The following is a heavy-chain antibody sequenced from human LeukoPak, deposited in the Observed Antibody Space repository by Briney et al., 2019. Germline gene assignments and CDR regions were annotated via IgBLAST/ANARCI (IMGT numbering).Heavy chain of an antibody. J-gene: IGHJ4*02. Sequence: GGSLRLSCAASGFTFSSYAMHWVRQAPGKGLEWVAVISYDGSNKYYADSVKGRFTISRDNSKNTLYLQMNSLRAEDTAVYYCARDVNRITMTPDYWGQGTLVTVSS. D-gene: IGHD3-22*01. V-gene: IGHV3-30*04. CDR3: ARDVNRITMTPDY. CDR1: GFTFSSYA. CDR2: ISYDGSNK.